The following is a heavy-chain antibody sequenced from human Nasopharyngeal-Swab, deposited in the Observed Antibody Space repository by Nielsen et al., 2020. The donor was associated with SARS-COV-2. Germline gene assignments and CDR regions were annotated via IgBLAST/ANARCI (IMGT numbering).Heavy chain of an antibody. CDR3: ARTSSGRRFDY. J-gene: IGHJ4*02. CDR1: GGSFSGYY. D-gene: IGHD6-25*01. V-gene: IGHV4-34*01. CDR2: INHSGST. Sequence: SETLSLTCAVYGGSFSGYYWSWIRQPPGKGLEWIGEINHSGSTNYNPSLKSRVTISVDTSKNQFSLKLSSVTAADTAVYYCARTSSGRRFDYWGQGTLVTSPQ.